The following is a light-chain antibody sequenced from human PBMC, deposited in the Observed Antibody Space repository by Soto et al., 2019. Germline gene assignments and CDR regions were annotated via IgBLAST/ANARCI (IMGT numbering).Light chain of an antibody. J-gene: IGKJ1*01. Sequence: EIVLTQSPGTLSLFRGERATLSCRASQSIATALLAWYQQKPGQAPRLLIYGAPSRAAGIPARFSGSGSGTEFTLTISSLQSEDFAVYYCQQYNNWWTFGQGTKV. V-gene: IGKV3D-15*01. CDR2: GAP. CDR3: QQYNNWWT. CDR1: QSIATA.